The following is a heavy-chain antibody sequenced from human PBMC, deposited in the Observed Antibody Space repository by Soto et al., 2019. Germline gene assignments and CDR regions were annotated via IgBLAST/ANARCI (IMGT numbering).Heavy chain of an antibody. Sequence: EVQLVESGGGLVKPGGSLRLSCAASGFTFSNAWMNWVRQAPGKGLEWVGRIKSKTDGGTTDYAAPVKGRFTISRDDSKNTLYLQMNSLKTEDTAVYYCITDPLLLWFGEPTWGQGTLVTVSS. J-gene: IGHJ5*02. V-gene: IGHV3-15*07. D-gene: IGHD3-10*01. CDR2: IKSKTDGGTT. CDR1: GFTFSNAW. CDR3: ITDPLLLWFGEPT.